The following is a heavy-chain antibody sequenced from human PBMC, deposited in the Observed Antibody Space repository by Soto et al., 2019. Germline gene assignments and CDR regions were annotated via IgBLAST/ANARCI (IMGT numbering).Heavy chain of an antibody. J-gene: IGHJ5*02. CDR3: TTAPSKWLLWFDP. Sequence: GGSLRLSCAASGFTFSSYAMHWVRQAPGKGLEWVAVISYDGSNKYYADSVKGRFTISRDNSKNTLYLQMNSLRAEDTAVYYCTTAPSKWLLWFDPWGQGTLVTVSS. V-gene: IGHV3-30-3*01. D-gene: IGHD3-22*01. CDR1: GFTFSSYA. CDR2: ISYDGSNK.